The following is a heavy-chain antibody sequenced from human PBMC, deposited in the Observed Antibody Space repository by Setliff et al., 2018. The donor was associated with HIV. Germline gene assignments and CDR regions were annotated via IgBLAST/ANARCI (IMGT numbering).Heavy chain of an antibody. J-gene: IGHJ4*02. CDR1: GYSITSDD. D-gene: IGHD1-20*01. V-gene: IGHV1-8*01. Sequence: ASVKVSCKASGYSITSDDIGWVRQATGQGFEWMGCMNPSSGNTGYAQKFEGRVTMTRDTSTNTVFMELISLTFHDTAVYYCARGLYNWNLWGQGTLVT. CDR3: ARGLYNWNL. CDR2: MNPSSGNT.